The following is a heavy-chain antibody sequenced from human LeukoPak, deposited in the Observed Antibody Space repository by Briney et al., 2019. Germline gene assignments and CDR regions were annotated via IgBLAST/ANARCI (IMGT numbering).Heavy chain of an antibody. V-gene: IGHV3-7*01. CDR2: IDRDGGDK. CDR3: ARVGAPGTADY. CDR1: GFMFSSYG. Sequence: PGGSLRLSCATSGFMFSSYGMNWVRQPPGQGLEGVANIDRDGGDKYYVDSVKGRFTISRDNANNLMYLYMNSLRVDDTAFYYCARVGAPGTADYWGQGTLVTVSS. J-gene: IGHJ4*02. D-gene: IGHD2-21*02.